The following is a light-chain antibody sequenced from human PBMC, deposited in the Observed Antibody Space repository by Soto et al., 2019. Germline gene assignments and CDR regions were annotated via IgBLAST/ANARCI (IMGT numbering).Light chain of an antibody. CDR3: QQRSNWPPYT. CDR1: QSVSSY. J-gene: IGKJ2*01. Sequence: EIVFTQSPATPSLSPGERATLSCRASQSVSSYLAWYQQKPCQAPRLLIYDAFNRATGIPARFSGSGSGTDFTLTISRLEPEDFAVYYGQQRSNWPPYTFGQGTKLEIK. CDR2: DAF. V-gene: IGKV3-11*01.